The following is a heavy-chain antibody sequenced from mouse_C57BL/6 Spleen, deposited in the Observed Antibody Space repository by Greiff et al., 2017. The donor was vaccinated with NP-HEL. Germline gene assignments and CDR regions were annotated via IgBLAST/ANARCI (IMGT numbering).Heavy chain of an antibody. CDR1: GYTFTSYW. CDR2: IDPSDSYT. V-gene: IGHV1-69*01. J-gene: IGHJ1*03. CDR3: AILRYWYFDV. Sequence: QVQLKQPGAELVMPGASVKLSCKASGYTFTSYWMHWVKQRPGQGLEWIGEIDPSDSYTNYNQKFKGKSTLTVDKSSSTAYMQLSSLTSEDSAVYYCAILRYWYFDVWGTGTTVTVSS. D-gene: IGHD1-1*01.